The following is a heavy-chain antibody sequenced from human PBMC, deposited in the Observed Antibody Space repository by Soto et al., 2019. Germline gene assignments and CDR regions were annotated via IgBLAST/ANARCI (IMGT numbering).Heavy chain of an antibody. CDR2: VFHSGSS. V-gene: IGHV4-59*02. CDR1: GGSVTGFY. Sequence: QVQLQESGPGLVKPSETLSVTCTVSGGSVTGFYWSWIRQPPGKGLEWIGYVFHSGSSNYDPSLKRRVTISVDTSTSQLSLRLTSVTAADTAVYYCARAAGLGVAHIDYWGQGTLVTVSS. J-gene: IGHJ4*02. D-gene: IGHD6-19*01. CDR3: ARAAGLGVAHIDY.